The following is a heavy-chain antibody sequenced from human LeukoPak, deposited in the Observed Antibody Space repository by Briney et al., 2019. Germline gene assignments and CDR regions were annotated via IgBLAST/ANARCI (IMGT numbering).Heavy chain of an antibody. CDR2: ISSSSSTI. CDR3: ARGGPEGIAAASGGYYFDY. V-gene: IGHV3-48*04. CDR1: GFTFSSYG. D-gene: IGHD6-13*01. J-gene: IGHJ4*02. Sequence: PGGSLRLSCAASGFTFSSYGMNWVRQAPGKGPEWVSYISSSSSTIYYADSVKGRFTISRDNAKNSLYLQMNSLRAEDTAVYYCARGGPEGIAAASGGYYFDYWGQGTLVTVSS.